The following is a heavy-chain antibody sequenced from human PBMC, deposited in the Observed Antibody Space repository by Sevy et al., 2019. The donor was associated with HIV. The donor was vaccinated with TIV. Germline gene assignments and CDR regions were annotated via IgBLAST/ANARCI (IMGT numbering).Heavy chain of an antibody. J-gene: IGHJ4*02. V-gene: IGHV3-11*01. D-gene: IGHD4-4*01. CDR1: GFTFSDYY. CDR3: AREYDYSHYAFDY. CDR2: ITSSGDSI. Sequence: GGSLRLSCAASGFTFSDYYMTWIRQAPGKGLEWVAYITSSGDSIYYADSVKGRFTISRDNAKNSLYLQMNNLRAEDTAVYYCAREYDYSHYAFDYWGQGTLVTVSS.